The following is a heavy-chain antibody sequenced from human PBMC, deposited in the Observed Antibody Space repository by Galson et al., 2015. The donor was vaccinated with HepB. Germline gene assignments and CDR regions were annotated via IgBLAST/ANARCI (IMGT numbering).Heavy chain of an antibody. CDR2: ISYDGSNK. Sequence: SLRLSCAASGFTFSSYGMHWVRQAPGKGLEWVAVISYDGSNKYYADSVKGRFTISRDNSKNTLYLQMNSLRAEDTAVYYCARDRRYYNILTGRLYYYYGMDVWGQGTTVTVSS. J-gene: IGHJ6*02. D-gene: IGHD3-9*01. CDR3: ARDRRYYNILTGRLYYYYGMDV. CDR1: GFTFSSYG. V-gene: IGHV3-30*03.